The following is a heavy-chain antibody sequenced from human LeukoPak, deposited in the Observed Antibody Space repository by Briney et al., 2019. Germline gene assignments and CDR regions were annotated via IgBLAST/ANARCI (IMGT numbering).Heavy chain of an antibody. V-gene: IGHV1-18*01. Sequence: ASVKVSCKASAYTFTSYGISWVRQAPGQGLEWMGWISAYNGNTNYAQKLQGRVTMTTDTSTSTAYMELRSLRSDDTAVYYCARDYDILTGYDYYYGMDVWGQGTTVTVSS. D-gene: IGHD3-9*01. CDR3: ARDYDILTGYDYYYGMDV. CDR2: ISAYNGNT. CDR1: AYTFTSYG. J-gene: IGHJ6*02.